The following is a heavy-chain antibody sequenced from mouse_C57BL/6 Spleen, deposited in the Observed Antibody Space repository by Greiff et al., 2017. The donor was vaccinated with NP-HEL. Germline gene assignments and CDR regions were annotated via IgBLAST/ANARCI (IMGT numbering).Heavy chain of an antibody. CDR2: IDPENGDT. CDR1: GFNIKDDY. Sequence: VQLQQSGAELVRPGASVKLSCTASGFNIKDDYMHWVKQRPEQGLEWIGWIDPENGDTEYASKFQGKATITADTSSNTAYLQLSSLTSEDTAVYYCTTTFITTVDWYFDVWGTGTTVTVSS. D-gene: IGHD1-1*01. CDR3: TTTFITTVDWYFDV. J-gene: IGHJ1*03. V-gene: IGHV14-4*01.